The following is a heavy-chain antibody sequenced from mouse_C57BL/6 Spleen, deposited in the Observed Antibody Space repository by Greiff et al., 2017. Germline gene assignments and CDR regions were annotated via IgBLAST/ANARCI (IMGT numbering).Heavy chain of an antibody. D-gene: IGHD1-1*01. Sequence: VQLQQSGPELVKPGASVKISCKASGYTFTDYYMNWVKQSHGKSLEWIGDINPNNGGTSYNQKFKGKATLTVDKSSSTAYMELRSLTSEDSAVYYCARCYYYGSRALCAMDYWGQGTSVTVSS. CDR2: INPNNGGT. V-gene: IGHV1-26*01. J-gene: IGHJ4*01. CDR1: GYTFTDYY. CDR3: ARCYYYGSRALCAMDY.